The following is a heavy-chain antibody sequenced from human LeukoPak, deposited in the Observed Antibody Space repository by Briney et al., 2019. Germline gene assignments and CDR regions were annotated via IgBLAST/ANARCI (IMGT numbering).Heavy chain of an antibody. V-gene: IGHV4-34*01. CDR2: INHSGST. CDR3: SGEIGEGFDY. D-gene: IGHD3-10*01. Sequence: PSETLSLTCAVYGGSFSGYYWSWIRQPPGKGLEWIGEINHSGSTNYNPSLKSRVTISVHTSKNQFSLTLSYVTAAETAVYYCSGEIGEGFDYWGQGTLVTVSS. CDR1: GGSFSGYY. J-gene: IGHJ4*02.